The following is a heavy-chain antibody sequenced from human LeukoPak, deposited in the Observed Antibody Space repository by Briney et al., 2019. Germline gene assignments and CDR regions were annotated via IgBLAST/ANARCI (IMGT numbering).Heavy chain of an antibody. V-gene: IGHV4-61*05. CDR3: ARGRGPFDY. J-gene: IGHJ4*02. D-gene: IGHD1-26*01. CDR1: GGSMNSSSDY. CDR2: IYYSGST. Sequence: SETLSLTCNVSGGSMNSSSDYWGWIRQPPGKGLEWIGYIYYSGSTNYNPSLKSRVTISVDTSKNQFSLKLSSVTAADTAVYYCARGRGPFDYWGQGTLVTVSS.